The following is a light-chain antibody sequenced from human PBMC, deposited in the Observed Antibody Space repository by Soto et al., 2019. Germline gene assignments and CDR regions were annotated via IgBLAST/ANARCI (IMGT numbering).Light chain of an antibody. Sequence: IRMQSHQIRAVSGEGVAIGGCSASQSVSIRLAWYQQKPGQAPRLLIYDASTRATGIPARFSGSWSGTEFTLTVRRLQADDLAIYPCQHSNNSPAWRFAQGTKVDIK. J-gene: IGKJ1*01. CDR1: QSVSIR. CDR3: QHSNNSPAWR. CDR2: DAS. V-gene: IGKV3-15*01.